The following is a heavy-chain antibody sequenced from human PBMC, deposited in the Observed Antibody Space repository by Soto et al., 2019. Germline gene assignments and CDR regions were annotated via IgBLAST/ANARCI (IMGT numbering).Heavy chain of an antibody. Sequence: SGGSLRLSCAASGFTFDDYAMHWVRQAPGKGLEWVSGISWNSGSIGYADSVKGRFTISRDNAKNSLYLQMNSLRAEDTALYYCAKPYSSSWSFFDYWGQGTLVTVSS. CDR2: ISWNSGSI. J-gene: IGHJ4*02. D-gene: IGHD6-13*01. CDR1: GFTFDDYA. CDR3: AKPYSSSWSFFDY. V-gene: IGHV3-9*01.